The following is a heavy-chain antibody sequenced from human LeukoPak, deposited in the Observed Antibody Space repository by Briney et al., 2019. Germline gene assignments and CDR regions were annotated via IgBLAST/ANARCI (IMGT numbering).Heavy chain of an antibody. J-gene: IGHJ4*02. CDR1: GFTFSRYA. D-gene: IGHD5-18*01. V-gene: IGHV3-64D*09. CDR2: ISSNGGST. Sequence: GGSLRLSCSASGFTFSRYAMHWVRQAPGKGLECVSAISSNGGSTYYGDSVKGRFTISRDNSKNTLYLQMSSLRAEDTAVYYCVKARGIQLWLPGDYWGQGTLVTVSS. CDR3: VKARGIQLWLPGDY.